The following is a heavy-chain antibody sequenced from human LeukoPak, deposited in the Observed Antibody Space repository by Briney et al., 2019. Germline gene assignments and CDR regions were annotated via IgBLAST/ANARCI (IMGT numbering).Heavy chain of an antibody. J-gene: IGHJ4*02. CDR2: IYYSGST. CDR1: GGSISSGGYY. Sequence: SETLSLTCTVSGGSISSGGYYWSWIRQHPGKGLEWIGYIYYSGSTYYNPSLKSRVTISVDTSKNQFSLKLSSVTAADTAVYYCARGSPYSSGYYSKYYSDYWGQGTLVTVSS. V-gene: IGHV4-31*03. CDR3: ARGSPYSSGYYSKYYSDY. D-gene: IGHD3-22*01.